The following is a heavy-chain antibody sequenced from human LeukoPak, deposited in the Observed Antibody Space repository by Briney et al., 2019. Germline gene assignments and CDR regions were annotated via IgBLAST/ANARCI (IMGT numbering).Heavy chain of an antibody. CDR2: IYSSRNT. V-gene: IGHV4-39*01. CDR1: GGSISTTNYY. J-gene: IGHJ5*02. D-gene: IGHD3-3*01. Sequence: SETLSLTCTVSGGSISTTNYYWGWIRQPPGRDLEWIGSIYSSRNTYYNPSLESRVTISVDTSKNQLSLKLTSATAADTSVYYCARHSGLRSPFDPWGQGTLVTVSS. CDR3: ARHSGLRSPFDP.